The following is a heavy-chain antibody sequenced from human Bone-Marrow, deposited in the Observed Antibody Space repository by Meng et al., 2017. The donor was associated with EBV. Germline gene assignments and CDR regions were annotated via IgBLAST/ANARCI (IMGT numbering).Heavy chain of an antibody. CDR1: GFIFSGYG. V-gene: IGHV3-30*18. CDR2: IPSDASHNK. D-gene: IGHD1-14*01. Sequence: QEQLVESGGGVVQRGRSVRLSCAASGFIFSGYGFHWVRQAPGKGPEWVAIIPSDASHNKYYADSVKGRFTISRDNSKNTLYLQMNSLKVEDTAVYYCAKDLSGRFDPWGQGTLVTVSS. J-gene: IGHJ5*02. CDR3: AKDLSGRFDP.